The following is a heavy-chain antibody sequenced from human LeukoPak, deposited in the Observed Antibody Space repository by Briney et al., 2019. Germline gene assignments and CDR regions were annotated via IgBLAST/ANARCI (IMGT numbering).Heavy chain of an antibody. CDR2: TNPNSGGT. V-gene: IGHV1-2*02. D-gene: IGHD6-13*01. Sequence: ASVKVSCKASGYTFTGYYMHWVRQAPGQGLEWMGWTNPNSGGTNYAQKFQGRVTMTRDTSISTAYMELSRLRSDDTAVYYCAREYEYSSSNPNWFDPWGQGTLVTVSS. J-gene: IGHJ5*02. CDR1: GYTFTGYY. CDR3: AREYEYSSSNPNWFDP.